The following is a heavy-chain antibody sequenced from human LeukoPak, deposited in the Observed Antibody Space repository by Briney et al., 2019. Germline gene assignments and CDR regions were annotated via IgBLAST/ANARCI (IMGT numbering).Heavy chain of an antibody. Sequence: GRSLRLSCAASGFTFSSHPMHWVRQAPGKGLEWVAVIVYDGSEKYYKESVKGRFTISRDNSKNTLYLQMDSLRAEDTAVYYCAKDTRTRAVSGIIYFDYWGKEPLLTVPS. CDR3: AKDTRTRAVSGIIYFDY. J-gene: IGHJ4*02. CDR1: GFTFSSHP. D-gene: IGHD6-19*01. CDR2: IVYDGSEK. V-gene: IGHV3-30*04.